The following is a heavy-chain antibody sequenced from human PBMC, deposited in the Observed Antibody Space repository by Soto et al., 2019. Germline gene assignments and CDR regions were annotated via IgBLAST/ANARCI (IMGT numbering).Heavy chain of an antibody. CDR3: ARAGRGCSSTSCYYSGVSYFDY. Sequence: GASVKVSCKASGGTFSSYAISWVRQAPGQGLEWVGGIIPIFGTANYAQKFQGRVTITADESTSTAYMELSSLRSEDTAVYYCARAGRGCSSTSCYYSGVSYFDYWGQGTLVTVSS. V-gene: IGHV1-69*13. D-gene: IGHD2-2*01. J-gene: IGHJ4*02. CDR2: IIPIFGTA. CDR1: GGTFSSYA.